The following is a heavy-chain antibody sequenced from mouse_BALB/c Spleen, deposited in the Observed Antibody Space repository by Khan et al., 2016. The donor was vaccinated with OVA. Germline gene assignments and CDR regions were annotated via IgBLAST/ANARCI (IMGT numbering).Heavy chain of an antibody. Sequence: QVQLKQSGPELVKPGASVKMSCKASGYTFTDYVMNWVKQRNGQGLEWIGQIYPGSDSTYYNEKFNGKATLTADRSSSTAYMQLRNLTSEDAAVYFCARAGWDVFAYWGQGTLVTVSA. J-gene: IGHJ3*01. CDR3: ARAGWDVFAY. CDR2: IYPGSDST. CDR1: GYTFTDYV. V-gene: IGHV1-77*01. D-gene: IGHD4-1*01.